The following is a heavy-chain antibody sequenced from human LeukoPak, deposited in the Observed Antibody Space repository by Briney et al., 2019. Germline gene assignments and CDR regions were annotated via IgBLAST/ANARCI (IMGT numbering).Heavy chain of an antibody. D-gene: IGHD2-15*01. Sequence: GASVKVSCKASGYTFTGYYMHWVRQAPGQGLEWMGWINPNSGGTNYAQKFQGRVTMTRDTSISTAYMELSGLRSDDTAVYYCARGPSVVVVAATRVLGGNWFDPWGQGTLVTVSS. V-gene: IGHV1-2*02. J-gene: IGHJ5*02. CDR3: ARGPSVVVVAATRVLGGNWFDP. CDR2: INPNSGGT. CDR1: GYTFTGYY.